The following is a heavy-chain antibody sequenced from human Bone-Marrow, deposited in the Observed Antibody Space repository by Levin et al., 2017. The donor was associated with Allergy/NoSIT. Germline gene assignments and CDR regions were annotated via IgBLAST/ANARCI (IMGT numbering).Heavy chain of an antibody. Sequence: PSETLSLTCAVYGGSFSGYYWSWIRQPPGKGLEWIGEINHSGSTNYNPSLKSRVTISVDTSKNQFSLKLSSVTAADTAVYYCARGYYSSSWSRNPYYFDYWGQGTLVTVSS. CDR2: INHSGST. D-gene: IGHD6-13*01. V-gene: IGHV4-34*01. CDR3: ARGYYSSSWSRNPYYFDY. CDR1: GGSFSGYY. J-gene: IGHJ4*02.